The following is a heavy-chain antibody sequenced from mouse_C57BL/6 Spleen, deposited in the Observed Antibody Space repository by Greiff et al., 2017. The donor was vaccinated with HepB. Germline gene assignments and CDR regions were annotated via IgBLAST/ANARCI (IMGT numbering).Heavy chain of an antibody. D-gene: IGHD2-4*01. J-gene: IGHJ2*01. V-gene: IGHV1-85*01. CDR3: AAYDYDGHSCGY. Sequence: QVQLKQSGPELVKPGASVKLFCKASGYTFTSYDINWVKQRTGQGLEGIGWIYPRDGSTKYNEKFKGKATWTVDTSSSTAYMEFHSLTSEGSAVYIWAAYDYDGHSCGYWGQGTTLTVSS. CDR2: IYPRDGST. CDR1: GYTFTSYD.